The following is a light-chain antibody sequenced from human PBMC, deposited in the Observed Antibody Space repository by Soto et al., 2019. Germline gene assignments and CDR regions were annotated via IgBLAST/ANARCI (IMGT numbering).Light chain of an antibody. V-gene: IGKV1-12*01. J-gene: IGKJ4*01. CDR1: QGIDRW. CDR3: KQSKSFPLT. CDR2: AAS. Sequence: DIQMTQSPSSLSASVGDRVTITCRASQGIDRWLAWYQQKPGKAPKVLIYAASSLRSGVPSRFSGSGSGTDFSLTISSMQTPDLAHYYCKQSKSFPLTFGGGTKVDI.